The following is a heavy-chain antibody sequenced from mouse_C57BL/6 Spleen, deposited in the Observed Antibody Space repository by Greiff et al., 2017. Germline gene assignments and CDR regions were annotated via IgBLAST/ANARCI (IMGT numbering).Heavy chain of an antibody. CDR3: AREGGGITTVVATNYFDY. Sequence: QVQLKQPGAELVKPGASVKLSCKASGYTFTSYWMHWVKQRPGRGLEWIGRIDPNSGGTKYNERFKSKATLTVDKPSSTAYMQISSLTSEDSAVYYCAREGGGITTVVATNYFDYWGQGTTLTVSS. D-gene: IGHD1-1*01. V-gene: IGHV1-72*01. CDR1: GYTFTSYW. J-gene: IGHJ2*01. CDR2: IDPNSGGT.